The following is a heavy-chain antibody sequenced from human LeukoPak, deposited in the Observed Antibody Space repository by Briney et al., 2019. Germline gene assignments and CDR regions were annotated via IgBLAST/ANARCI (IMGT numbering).Heavy chain of an antibody. CDR3: ARTDYGGNSAY. CDR1: GGSFSGYY. J-gene: IGHJ4*02. V-gene: IGHV4-34*01. Sequence: SETLSLTCAVYGGSFSGYYWTWIRQPPGKGLEWIGEINHSGSTNYNPSLKSRVTISVDTSKNQFSLNPNSVTAADTAVYYCARTDYGGNSAYWGQGTLVTVSS. CDR2: INHSGST. D-gene: IGHD4-23*01.